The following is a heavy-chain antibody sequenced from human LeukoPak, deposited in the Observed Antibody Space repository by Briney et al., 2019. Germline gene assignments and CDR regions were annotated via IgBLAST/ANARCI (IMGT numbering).Heavy chain of an antibody. J-gene: IGHJ4*02. V-gene: IGHV3-9*03. D-gene: IGHD6-13*01. CDR2: ISWNSGSI. CDR1: GFTFDDYA. Sequence: SGTSLTLSCAASGFTFDDYAMHWVRQAPGKGQEWVSGISWNSGSIVYADSVKGRFTISRDRTKNSLYLQMSSLRPEDMALYYCARGNGYSTSGYVDYWGQGTLVTVSS. CDR3: ARGNGYSTSGYVDY.